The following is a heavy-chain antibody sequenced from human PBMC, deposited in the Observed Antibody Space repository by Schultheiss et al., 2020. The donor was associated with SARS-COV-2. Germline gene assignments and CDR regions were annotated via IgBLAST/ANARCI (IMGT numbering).Heavy chain of an antibody. V-gene: IGHV3-21*03. CDR3: TTGYDGQYDFWSGYYTEYYFDY. CDR2: ISSSSSYI. D-gene: IGHD3-3*01. J-gene: IGHJ4*02. CDR1: GFTFSSYS. Sequence: LSLSCAASGFTFSSYSMNWVRQAPGKGLEWVSSISSSSSYIYYADSVKGRFTISRDNAKNSLYLQMNSLKTEDTAVYYCTTGYDGQYDFWSGYYTEYYFDYWGQGTLVTVSS.